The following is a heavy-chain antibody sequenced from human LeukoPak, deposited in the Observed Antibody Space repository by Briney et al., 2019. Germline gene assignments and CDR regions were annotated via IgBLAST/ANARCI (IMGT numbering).Heavy chain of an antibody. Sequence: GESLKISCKGSGYSFTSYWIGWVRQMAGKGLEWLGIIYPGDSDTRYSPSFQGQVTISADKSISTAYLQWSSLKASDTAMYYCAKHDEDTTMVSDYWGQGTLVTVSS. CDR3: AKHDEDTTMVSDY. D-gene: IGHD5-18*01. V-gene: IGHV5-51*01. J-gene: IGHJ4*02. CDR2: IYPGDSDT. CDR1: GYSFTSYW.